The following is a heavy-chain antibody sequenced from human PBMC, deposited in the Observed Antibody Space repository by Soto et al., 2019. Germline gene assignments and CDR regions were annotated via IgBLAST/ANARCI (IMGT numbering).Heavy chain of an antibody. J-gene: IGHJ4*02. D-gene: IGHD1-26*01. CDR1: GYSFTNYW. CDR3: ARDSGRYYIDY. CDR2: IHPGDSDT. V-gene: IGHV5-51*01. Sequence: GESLKISCQGSGYSFTNYWVGWVRQIPGRGLEWMGIIHPGDSDTRYRPSVQGRFTISRDNDKNSLYLQMNSLRAEDTAVYYCARDSGRYYIDYWGQGTLVTVSS.